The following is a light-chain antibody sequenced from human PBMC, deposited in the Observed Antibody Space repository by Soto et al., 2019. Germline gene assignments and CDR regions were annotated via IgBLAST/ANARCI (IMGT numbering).Light chain of an antibody. CDR3: QQYSSLPQT. Sequence: EIVLTQSPGTLSLSPVERVTLSCRASQRVSGSYLAWYQHKPGQAPRLLISGASTRATGIPDRFSGSGFGTDFTLTISRLEPEDAAVYYCQQYSSLPQTFGQGTRVEVK. CDR2: GAS. CDR1: QRVSGSY. V-gene: IGKV3-20*01. J-gene: IGKJ1*01.